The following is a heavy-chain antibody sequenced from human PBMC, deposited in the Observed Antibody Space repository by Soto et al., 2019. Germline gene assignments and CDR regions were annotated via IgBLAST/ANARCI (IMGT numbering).Heavy chain of an antibody. J-gene: IGHJ3*02. CDR3: ARAGAYCTKGVCYGAFDI. V-gene: IGHV4-4*03. Sequence: QVQLQESGPGLVKPPGTLSLTCTVSGGSIGTNNWWSWVRQSPGKGLEWIAEIHHSGSGNYNPSLKSRLSTSVDKSNNQFSLKLRSVTAADTAIYYCARAGAYCTKGVCYGAFDIWGPGTLVTVSS. CDR1: GGSIGTNNW. D-gene: IGHD2-8*01. CDR2: IHHSGSG.